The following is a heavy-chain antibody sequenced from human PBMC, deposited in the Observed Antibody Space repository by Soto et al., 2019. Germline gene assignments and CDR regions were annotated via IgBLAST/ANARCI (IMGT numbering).Heavy chain of an antibody. CDR3: ARDLNTVTTSGDAFDI. CDR2: ISAYNGNT. J-gene: IGHJ3*02. D-gene: IGHD4-17*01. CDR1: GYTFTSYG. Sequence: GASVKVSCKASGYTFTSYGISWVRQAPGQGLEWMGWISAYNGNTNYAQKLQGRVTMTTDTSTSTAYMELRSLRSDDTAVYYCARDLNTVTTSGDAFDIWGQGTMVTVSS. V-gene: IGHV1-18*01.